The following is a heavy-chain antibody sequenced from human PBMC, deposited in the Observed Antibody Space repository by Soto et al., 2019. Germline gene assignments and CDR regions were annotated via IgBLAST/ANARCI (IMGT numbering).Heavy chain of an antibody. CDR3: ARDLTYYDFWSGYTPLGY. V-gene: IGHV1-18*04. Sequence: ASVKVSCKASGYTSTSYGISWVRQAPGQGLEWMGWISAYNGNTNYAQKLQGRVTMTTDTSTSTAYTELRSLRSDDTAVYYCARDLTYYDFWSGYTPLGYWGQGTLVTVSS. D-gene: IGHD3-3*01. CDR1: GYTSTSYG. J-gene: IGHJ4*02. CDR2: ISAYNGNT.